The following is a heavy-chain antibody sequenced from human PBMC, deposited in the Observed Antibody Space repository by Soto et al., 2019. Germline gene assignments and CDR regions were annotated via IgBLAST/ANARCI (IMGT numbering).Heavy chain of an antibody. V-gene: IGHV3-74*01. J-gene: IGHJ3*01. CDR1: GFTFDYYW. CDR3: ARGDRGGFDL. D-gene: IGHD3-10*01. Sequence: PGGSLRLSCAASGFTFDYYWMHWVRQAPGKGLVWVSRVHSGGTTTTYADSVKGRFTISRDNARNTVSLQMSSLRAEDTAIYYCARGDRGGFDLWGHGTMGTVSS. CDR2: VHSGGTTT.